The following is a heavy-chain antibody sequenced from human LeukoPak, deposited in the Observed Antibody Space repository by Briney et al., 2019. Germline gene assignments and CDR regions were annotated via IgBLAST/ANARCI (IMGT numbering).Heavy chain of an antibody. V-gene: IGHV3-7*04. CDR3: ARDYTYYYDDSGPHYYFDY. CDR2: VNQDGREK. D-gene: IGHD3-22*01. Sequence: GGSLRLSCAASGFTLSTYWMSWVRQDPGAGLEWVANVNQDGREKYSVDSVKGRFTISRDNAKNSLYLQMNSLRAEDTAVYYCARDYTYYYDDSGPHYYFDYWGQGTLVTVSS. CDR1: GFTLSTYW. J-gene: IGHJ4*02.